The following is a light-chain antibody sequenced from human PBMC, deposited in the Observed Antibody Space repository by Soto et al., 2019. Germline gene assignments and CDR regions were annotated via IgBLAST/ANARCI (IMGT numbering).Light chain of an antibody. CDR1: QSISSW. CDR2: DAS. V-gene: IGKV1-5*01. CDR3: QRYTSYPIK. J-gene: IGKJ5*01. Sequence: DIQMTQSPSTLSASVGDRVTITCRARQSISSWLAWYQQKPGKAPKLLIYDASSLESGVPSRFSGSGSGTEFSLTISSVQPDDFATYSCQRYTSYPIKFGQGKRLDIK.